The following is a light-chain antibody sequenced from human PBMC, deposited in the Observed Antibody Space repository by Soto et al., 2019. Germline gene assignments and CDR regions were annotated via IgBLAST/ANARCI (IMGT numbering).Light chain of an antibody. J-gene: IGKJ1*01. Sequence: IVMTQSPATLSVSPGERATLSCRASQNVNYNLAWYQQKPGQAPSLLIHDASIRATATPARFSGSGSGTEFTLTISSLQSEDFAVYYCQQYNSWPRTFGQGTKV. CDR3: QQYNSWPRT. V-gene: IGKV3-15*01. CDR2: DAS. CDR1: QNVNYN.